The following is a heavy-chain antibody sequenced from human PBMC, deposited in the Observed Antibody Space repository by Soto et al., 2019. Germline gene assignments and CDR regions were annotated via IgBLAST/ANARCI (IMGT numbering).Heavy chain of an antibody. CDR1: GGSISSGGYY. Sequence: QVQLQESGPGLVKPSQTLSLTCTVSGGSISSGGYYWSWIRQHPGKGLEWIGYIYYSGSTYYNPSHKSRVTISVDTSKNHFSLKLSSVTAADTAVYYCARVVYYDGSGYKAFGIWGQGTMVTVSS. D-gene: IGHD3-22*01. V-gene: IGHV4-31*03. CDR2: IYYSGST. CDR3: ARVVYYDGSGYKAFGI. J-gene: IGHJ3*02.